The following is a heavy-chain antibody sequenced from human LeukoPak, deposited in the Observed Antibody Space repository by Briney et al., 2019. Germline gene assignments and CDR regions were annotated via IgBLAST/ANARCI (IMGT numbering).Heavy chain of an antibody. CDR1: GGSISSGSYY. D-gene: IGHD6-6*01. J-gene: IGHJ5*02. CDR2: VYTSGTT. V-gene: IGHV4-61*02. Sequence: SETLSLTCTVSGGSISSGSYYWSWIRQPAGKGLEWIGRVYTSGTTNYNPSLKSRVTISIDTSKNQFSLNLRSVTAADTAVYYCAKPTARLGWFDPWGQGTLVTVSS. CDR3: AKPTARLGWFDP.